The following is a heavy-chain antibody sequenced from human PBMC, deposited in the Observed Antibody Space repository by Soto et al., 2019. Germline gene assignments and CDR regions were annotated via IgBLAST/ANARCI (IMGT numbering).Heavy chain of an antibody. Sequence: PSETLSLTCTLSPGSISRYYCRSVRQSPGKGLEWIGYTHDSGSTNSNPSLKSRVTMSVDTSKNQFSLKLSSVAAADTAVYYCARHSYCSSICWFDPWGQGTLVTVSS. CDR3: ARHSYCSSICWFDP. D-gene: IGHD2-2*01. J-gene: IGHJ5*02. V-gene: IGHV4-59*08. CDR1: PGSISRYY. CDR2: THDSGST.